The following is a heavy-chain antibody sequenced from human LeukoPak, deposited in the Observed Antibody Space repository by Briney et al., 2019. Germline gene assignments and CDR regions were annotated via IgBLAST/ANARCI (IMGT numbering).Heavy chain of an antibody. Sequence: GGSLRLSCAAPGFTFSSYVMHWVRPAPGKGLEYVSAISSNGGSTYYANSVKGRFTISRDNSKNTLYLQMGSLRAEDMAVYYCAREKYDRSSLFDYWGQGTLVTVSS. D-gene: IGHD3-22*01. V-gene: IGHV3-64*01. CDR3: AREKYDRSSLFDY. CDR1: GFTFSSYV. J-gene: IGHJ4*02. CDR2: ISSNGGST.